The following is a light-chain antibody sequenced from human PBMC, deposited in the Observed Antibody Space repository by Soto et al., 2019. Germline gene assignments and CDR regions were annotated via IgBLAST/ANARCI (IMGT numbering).Light chain of an antibody. CDR2: DNN. Sequence: QSVLTQPPSVSAAPGQKVTISCSGSSSNIGNNYVSWYQQLPGTAPKLLIYDNNKRPSGIPDRFSGSKSGTSATLGITGLQTGEEADYYCGTWDSSLSAHVVFGGGTQLTVL. CDR1: SSNIGNNY. V-gene: IGLV1-51*01. J-gene: IGLJ2*01. CDR3: GTWDSSLSAHVV.